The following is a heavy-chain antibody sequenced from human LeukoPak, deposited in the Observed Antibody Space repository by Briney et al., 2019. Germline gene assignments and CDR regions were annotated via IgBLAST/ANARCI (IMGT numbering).Heavy chain of an antibody. CDR2: ISSSSTII. CDR3: ARYDY. J-gene: IGHJ4*02. Sequence: GGSLKLSCAASGFIFSDSAMHWVRQASGKGLEWISYISSSSTIIYYADSVKGRFTISRDNAKNSLFLQMDSLRDEDTAVYYCARYDYWGQGTLVTVSS. V-gene: IGHV3-48*02. CDR1: GFIFSDSA.